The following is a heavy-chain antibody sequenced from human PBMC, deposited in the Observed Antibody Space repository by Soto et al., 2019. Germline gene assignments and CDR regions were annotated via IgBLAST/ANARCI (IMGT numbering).Heavy chain of an antibody. V-gene: IGHV1-18*01. Sequence: ASVKVSCKASGYTFTSYGISWVRQAPGQWLEWMGWISAYNGNTNYAQELQGRVTMTTDTSTSTAYMELRSLRSDDTAVYYCARDLDDFWSGYGDAFDIWAKGQWSPSPQ. CDR1: GYTFTSYG. J-gene: IGHJ3*02. CDR2: ISAYNGNT. CDR3: ARDLDDFWSGYGDAFDI. D-gene: IGHD3-3*01.